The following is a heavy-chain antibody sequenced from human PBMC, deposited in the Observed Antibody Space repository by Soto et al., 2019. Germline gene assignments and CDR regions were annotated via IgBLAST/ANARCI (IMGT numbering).Heavy chain of an antibody. CDR3: ARGTTDSGKNWFDS. Sequence: SETLSLTCTVSGGSMSTYYWSWIRQPAGKGLQWIGRMFSSGSTNYDPSLKSRVSMSLDTSKNQFSLYLRSVTAADTAVYYCARGTTDSGKNWFDSWGQGTPVTVSS. V-gene: IGHV4-4*07. D-gene: IGHD1-1*01. CDR2: MFSSGST. CDR1: GGSMSTYY. J-gene: IGHJ5*01.